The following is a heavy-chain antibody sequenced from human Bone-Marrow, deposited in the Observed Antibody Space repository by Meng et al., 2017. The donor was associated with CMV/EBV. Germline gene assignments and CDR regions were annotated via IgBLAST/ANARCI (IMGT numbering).Heavy chain of an antibody. CDR2: ISYDGSYK. V-gene: IGHV3-30*04. D-gene: IGHD1-1*01. Sequence: GESLKISCAASGFNFSRYAMHWVRQAPGKGLEWVSVISYDGSYKYYTDSVKGRFTLSRDNSKNTLYLQMNFLRAEDTAVYYCARDGEGQLVHQFDLWGQGIWVTVSS. J-gene: IGHJ5*02. CDR1: GFNFSRYA. CDR3: ARDGEGQLVHQFDL.